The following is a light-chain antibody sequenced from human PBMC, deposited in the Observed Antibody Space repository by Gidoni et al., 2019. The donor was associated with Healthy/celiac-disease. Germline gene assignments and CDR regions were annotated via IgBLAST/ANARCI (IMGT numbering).Light chain of an antibody. CDR3: QQLNSYPLT. CDR2: AAS. V-gene: IGKV1-9*01. Sequence: LLIYAASTLQSGVPSRFSGSGSGTDFTLTISSLQAEDFAAYYCQQLNSYPLTFGPGTKVEIK. J-gene: IGKJ3*01.